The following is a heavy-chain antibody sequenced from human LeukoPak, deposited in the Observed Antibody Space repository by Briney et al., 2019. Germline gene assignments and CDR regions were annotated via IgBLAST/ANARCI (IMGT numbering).Heavy chain of an antibody. CDR2: IRYDGSNK. V-gene: IGHV3-30*02. CDR3: ATDRGYSYGYFDY. D-gene: IGHD5-18*01. J-gene: IGHJ4*02. Sequence: PGGSLRLSCAASGFTFSSYGMHWVRQAPGKGLEWVAFIRYDGSNKYYADSVKGRFTISRDNSKNTLYLQMNSLRAEDTAVYYCATDRGYSYGYFDYWGQGTLVTVSS. CDR1: GFTFSSYG.